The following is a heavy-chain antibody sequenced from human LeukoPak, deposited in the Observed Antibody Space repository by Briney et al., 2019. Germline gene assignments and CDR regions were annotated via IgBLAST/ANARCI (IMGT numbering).Heavy chain of an antibody. CDR2: IFSRGSS. Sequence: SETLSLTCSVSGGSISNYYWSWVRQPPGKGLEWIGYIFSRGSSNYSPSLKSRVTISVDTSKNQFSLKLSSVTAADTAVYYCARASDSSGYYDFDYWGQGTLVTVSS. CDR3: ARASDSSGYYDFDY. CDR1: GGSISNYY. J-gene: IGHJ4*02. V-gene: IGHV4-59*01. D-gene: IGHD3-22*01.